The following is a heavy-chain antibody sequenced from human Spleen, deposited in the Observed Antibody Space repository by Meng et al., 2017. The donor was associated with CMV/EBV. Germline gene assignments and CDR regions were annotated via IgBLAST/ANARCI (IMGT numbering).Heavy chain of an antibody. CDR3: ARDVPRHFGYVYLGMDV. V-gene: IGHV4-59*01. CDR1: GGSISSYY. Sequence: SETLSLTCTVSGGSISSYYWSWIRQPPGKGLEWIGYIFYTGTTNYNPSLKSRVSISVDSSKNQFSLKLNSVTAADTAVYFCARDVPRHFGYVYLGMDVWGQGTTVTVSS. D-gene: IGHD5-12*01. J-gene: IGHJ6*02. CDR2: IFYTGTT.